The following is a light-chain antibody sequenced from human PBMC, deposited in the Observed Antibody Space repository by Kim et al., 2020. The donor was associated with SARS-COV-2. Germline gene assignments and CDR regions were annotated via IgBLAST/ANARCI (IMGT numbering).Light chain of an antibody. CDR2: GAS. Sequence: EIVLTQSPGTLSLSPGERATLSCRASQSVSSSYLAWYQQKPGQAPRLLIYGASSRATGIPDRFSGSGSGTDFTLTISRVEPEDFAVYYCQQYGSSPRYTFGQGTKLEI. CDR3: QQYGSSPRYT. CDR1: QSVSSSY. V-gene: IGKV3-20*01. J-gene: IGKJ2*01.